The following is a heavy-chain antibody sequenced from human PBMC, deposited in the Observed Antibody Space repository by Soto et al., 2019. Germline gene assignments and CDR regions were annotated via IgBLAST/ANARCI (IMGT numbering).Heavy chain of an antibody. V-gene: IGHV5-51*01. D-gene: IGHD2-2*01. CDR3: ASSKVTSEAFDF. CDR1: GYSFTTQW. Sequence: PGESLKISCQGSGYSFTTQWIGWVRQMPGKGLEWMGFIYTGDSATKYSPSLQGQVTISADKSISTAYLQWSSLKASDTAMYYCASSKVTSEAFDFWGQGTMVTVSS. J-gene: IGHJ3*01. CDR2: IYTGDSAT.